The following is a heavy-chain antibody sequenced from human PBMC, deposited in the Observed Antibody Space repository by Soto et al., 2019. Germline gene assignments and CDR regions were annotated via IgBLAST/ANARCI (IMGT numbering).Heavy chain of an antibody. D-gene: IGHD2-2*01. CDR1: GYTFTSYA. J-gene: IGHJ6*03. CDR3: ARETGGYCSSTSCYGSDYYYYYMDV. CDR2: INAGNGNT. V-gene: IGHV1-3*01. Sequence: ASVKVSCKASGYTFTSYAMHWVRQAPGQRLEWMGWINAGNGNTKYSQKFQGRVTITRDTSASTAYMELSSLRSEDTAVYYCARETGGYCSSTSCYGSDYYYYYMDVWGKGTTVTVSS.